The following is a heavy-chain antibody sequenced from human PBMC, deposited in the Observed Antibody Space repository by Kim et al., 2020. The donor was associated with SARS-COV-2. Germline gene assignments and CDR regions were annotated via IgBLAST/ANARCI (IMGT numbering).Heavy chain of an antibody. CDR1: GFTFSSYS. CDR3: ARARGCGGDCYPYYCYGMDV. Sequence: GGSLRLSCAASGFTFSSYSMNWVRQAPGKGLEWVSSISSSSSYIYYADSVKGRFTISRDNAKNSLYLQMHSLRAEDTAVYYCARARGCGGDCYPYYCYGMDVWGQGSTVTGSS. J-gene: IGHJ6*02. D-gene: IGHD2-21*02. V-gene: IGHV3-21*01. CDR2: ISSSSSYI.